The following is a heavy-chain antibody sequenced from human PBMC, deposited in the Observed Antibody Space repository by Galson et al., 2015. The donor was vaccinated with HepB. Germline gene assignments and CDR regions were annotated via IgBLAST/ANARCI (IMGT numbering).Heavy chain of an antibody. CDR1: GYSFTSYW. CDR2: IYPGDSDT. CDR3: ARHVFHKIVATITYFDY. V-gene: IGHV5-51*01. J-gene: IGHJ4*02. Sequence: QSGAEVKKPGESLKISCKGSGYSFTSYWIGWVRQMPGKGLEWMGIIYPGDSDTRYSPSFQGQVTISADKSISTAYLQWSSLKASDTAMYYCARHVFHKIVATITYFDYWGQGTLVTVSS. D-gene: IGHD5-12*01.